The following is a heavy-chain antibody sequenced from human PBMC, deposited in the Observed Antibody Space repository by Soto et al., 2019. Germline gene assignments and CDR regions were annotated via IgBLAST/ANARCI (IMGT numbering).Heavy chain of an antibody. CDR1: GYTFTSYG. Sequence: QVQLVQSGAEVKKPGASVKVSCKASGYTFTSYGISWVRQAPGQGLEWMGWISAYNGNTNYAQKLQGRVTMTTDTSGRTADMELRSLRSTDTAVYCCAGGWVGEFVYYFDYWGQGTQVTVSS. D-gene: IGHD3-10*01. CDR2: ISAYNGNT. J-gene: IGHJ4*02. CDR3: AGGWVGEFVYYFDY. V-gene: IGHV1-18*01.